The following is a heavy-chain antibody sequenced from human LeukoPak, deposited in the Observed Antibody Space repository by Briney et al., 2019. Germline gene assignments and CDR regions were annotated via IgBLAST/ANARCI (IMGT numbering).Heavy chain of an antibody. CDR1: GFTVSSNY. J-gene: IGHJ4*02. CDR2: IHSGGST. CDR3: ASGEFRHGLQVDY. D-gene: IGHD3-10*01. Sequence: GSLRLSCAGSGFTVSSNYMSWVRQAPGKGLDWVSVIHSGGSTYYADSVKGRFTISRDNSKNTLYLQMNSLGVEDTAVYYCASGEFRHGLQVDYWGQGTLVAVSS. V-gene: IGHV3-66*01.